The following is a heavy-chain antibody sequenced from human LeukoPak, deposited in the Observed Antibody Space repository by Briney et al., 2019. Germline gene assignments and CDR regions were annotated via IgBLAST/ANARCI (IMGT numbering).Heavy chain of an antibody. CDR1: GFTFTTYW. V-gene: IGHV3-74*01. D-gene: IGHD4-11*01. CDR3: AIEDYIGPVDS. J-gene: IGHJ5*01. Sequence: GGSLRLSCAASGFTFTTYWMHWVRQAPGKGLVWVSRINTDGSSASYADSVKGRFTISRDTAKNTLYLQMNSLRAEDTAVYYCAIEDYIGPVDSWGQGTLVTVSS. CDR2: INTDGSSA.